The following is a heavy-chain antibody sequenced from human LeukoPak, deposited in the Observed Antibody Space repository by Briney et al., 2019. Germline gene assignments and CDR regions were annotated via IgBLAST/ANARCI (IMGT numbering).Heavy chain of an antibody. J-gene: IGHJ4*02. V-gene: IGHV3-7*01. CDR2: IKQDGSEE. CDR3: ARLGNKPDTTGYRPLDY. Sequence: GGSLRLSCVAPGFTFSNYWMTWVRQAPGKGLEWVANIKQDGSEENYVDSVKGRFTISRDNAKDSLSLQMNSLRAEDTAVYYCARLGNKPDTTGYRPLDYWGQGTLVPVSS. D-gene: IGHD3-22*01. CDR1: GFTFSNYW.